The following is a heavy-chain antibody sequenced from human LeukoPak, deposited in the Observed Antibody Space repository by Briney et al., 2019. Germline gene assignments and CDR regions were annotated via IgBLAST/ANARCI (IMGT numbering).Heavy chain of an antibody. J-gene: IGHJ6*03. D-gene: IGHD2-2*01. CDR3: ARGLIRRDIVVVPAAIRYYYYYMDV. CDR1: GGSISSYY. Sequence: SETLSLTCTVSGGSISSYYWSWIRQPAGKGLEWIGRIYTSGSTSYNPSLKSRVTMSVDTSKNQFSLKLSSVTAADTAVYYCARGLIRRDIVVVPAAIRYYYYYMDVWGKGTTVTVSS. V-gene: IGHV4-4*07. CDR2: IYTSGST.